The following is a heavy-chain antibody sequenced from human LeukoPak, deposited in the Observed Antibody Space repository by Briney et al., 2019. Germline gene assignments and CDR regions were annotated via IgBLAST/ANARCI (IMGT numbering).Heavy chain of an antibody. CDR2: ISAYNGNT. D-gene: IGHD2-15*01. Sequence: ASVKVSCKASGYTFTSYGISWVRQAPGQGLEWMGWISAYNGNTNYAQKFQGRVTITADKSTSTAYMELSSLRSEDTAVYYCARVRYCSGGSCLRYYYYGMDVWGQGTTVTVSS. CDR3: ARVRYCSGGSCLRYYYYGMDV. J-gene: IGHJ6*02. CDR1: GYTFTSYG. V-gene: IGHV1-18*01.